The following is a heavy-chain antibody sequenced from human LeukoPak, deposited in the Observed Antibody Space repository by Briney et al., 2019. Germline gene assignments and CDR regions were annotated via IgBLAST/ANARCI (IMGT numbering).Heavy chain of an antibody. D-gene: IGHD3-10*01. CDR1: GFTFSNYA. J-gene: IGHJ6*02. Sequence: GRSLRLSCAASGFTFSNYAMHWVRQAPGEGLEWVAVISFDGSNKYYADSVKGRFTISRDNSKNTLYLQMNSQRAEDTAVYYCARGLDYYYGMDVWGQGTTVTVSS. V-gene: IGHV3-30-3*01. CDR2: ISFDGSNK. CDR3: ARGLDYYYGMDV.